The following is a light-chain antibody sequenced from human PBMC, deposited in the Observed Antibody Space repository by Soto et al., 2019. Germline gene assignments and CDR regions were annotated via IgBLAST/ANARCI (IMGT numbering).Light chain of an antibody. CDR2: KAS. CDR1: QTISSW. J-gene: IGKJ1*01. V-gene: IGKV1-5*03. Sequence: DIQMTQSPSTLSGSVGDRVTITCRASQTISSWLAWYQQKPGKAPKLLIYKASTLKSGVPPRFSASGSVTEFTVTISSLQPDDFATYYCQHDTSYSEAFGQGTKVELK. CDR3: QHDTSYSEA.